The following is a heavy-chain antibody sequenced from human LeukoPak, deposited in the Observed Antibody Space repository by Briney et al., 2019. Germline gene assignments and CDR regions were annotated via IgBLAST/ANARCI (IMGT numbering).Heavy chain of an antibody. Sequence: SETLSLTCTVSGGSISSGGYYWSWIRQPPGKGLEWIGYIYHSGSTYYNPSLKSRVTISVDRSKNQFSLKLSSVTAADTAVYYCARSPYDFWSGLEAYYMDVWGKGTTVTVSS. CDR3: ARSPYDFWSGLEAYYMDV. V-gene: IGHV4-30-2*01. D-gene: IGHD3-3*01. CDR2: IYHSGST. CDR1: GGSISSGGYY. J-gene: IGHJ6*03.